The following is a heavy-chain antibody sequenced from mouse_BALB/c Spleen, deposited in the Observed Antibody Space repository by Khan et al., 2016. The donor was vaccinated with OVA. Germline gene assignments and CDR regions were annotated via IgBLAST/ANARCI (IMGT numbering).Heavy chain of an antibody. D-gene: IGHD2-10*01. CDR3: ARQPYYHYYIMDY. CDR2: IWSDGST. CDR1: GFSLTNYG. Sequence: QVQLKESGPALVAPSQSLSITCTISGFSLTNYGVHWVRQPPGKGLEWLVVIWSDGSTTYNSALKSRLSISKDNSKSQVFLKMNSFQTDDTAMYYCARQPYYHYYIMDYWGQGTSVTVSS. V-gene: IGHV2-6-1*01. J-gene: IGHJ4*01.